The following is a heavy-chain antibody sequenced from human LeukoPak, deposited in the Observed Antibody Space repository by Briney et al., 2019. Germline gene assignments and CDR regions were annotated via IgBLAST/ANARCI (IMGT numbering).Heavy chain of an antibody. J-gene: IGHJ5*02. CDR2: INHSGST. D-gene: IGHD3-10*01. V-gene: IGHV4-34*01. CDR3: ARGSDGSGNSYRNWFDP. CDR1: GGSFSGYY. Sequence: SETLSLTCAVYGGSFSGYYWSWIRQPPGKGLEWIGEINHSGSTNYNPSLKSRVTISVDTSKNQFSLKLSSVTAADTAVYYCARGSDGSGNSYRNWFDPWGQGTRVTVSS.